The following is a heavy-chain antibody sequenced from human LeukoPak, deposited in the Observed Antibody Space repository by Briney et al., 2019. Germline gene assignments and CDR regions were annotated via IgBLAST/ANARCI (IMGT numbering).Heavy chain of an antibody. Sequence: SGTLSLTCTVSGGSIRSYYWSWIRQPPGKGLEWIGYIYYSGSTNYNPSLKSRVTISVDTSKNQFSLKLRSVTAADTAVYYCARDGNWGQGTLVTVSS. CDR1: GGSIRSYY. CDR3: ARDGN. J-gene: IGHJ4*02. CDR2: IYYSGST. V-gene: IGHV4-59*01. D-gene: IGHD1-1*01.